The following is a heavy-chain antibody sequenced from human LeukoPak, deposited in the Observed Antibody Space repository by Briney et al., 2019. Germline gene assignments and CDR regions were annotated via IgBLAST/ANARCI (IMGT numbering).Heavy chain of an antibody. CDR3: ARSYYDSSGFSR. V-gene: IGHV1-69*05. J-gene: IGHJ4*02. CDR1: GGTFSSYA. D-gene: IGHD3-22*01. Sequence: ASVKLSCKASGGTFSSYAISWVRHAPAQGLEWMGGIIPIFGTANYAQKFQGRVTITTDESTNTAYMELSSLRSEDTAVYYCARSYYDSSGFSRWGEGTLVTVSS. CDR2: IIPIFGTA.